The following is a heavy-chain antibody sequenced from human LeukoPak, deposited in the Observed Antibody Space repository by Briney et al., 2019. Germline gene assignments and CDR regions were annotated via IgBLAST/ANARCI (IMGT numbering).Heavy chain of an antibody. Sequence: GGSLRLSCAASGFTFSSYWMSWVRQAPGKGLEWVANIKQDGSEKYYVDSVKGRFTISRDNAKNSLYLQMNSLRAEDTAVYYCARGYSNYGYAFDIWGQGTMVTVSS. D-gene: IGHD4-11*01. CDR3: ARGYSNYGYAFDI. CDR2: IKQDGSEK. CDR1: GFTFSSYW. J-gene: IGHJ3*02. V-gene: IGHV3-7*01.